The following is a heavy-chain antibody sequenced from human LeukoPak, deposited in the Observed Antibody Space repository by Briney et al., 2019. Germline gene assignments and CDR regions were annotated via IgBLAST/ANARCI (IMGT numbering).Heavy chain of an antibody. V-gene: IGHV1-69*13. J-gene: IGHJ6*02. CDR1: GGTFSSYA. CDR2: IIPIFGTA. Sequence: GASVKVSCKASGGTFSSYAIRWVRQAPGQGLEWMGGIIPIFGTANYAQKFQGRVTITADESTSTAYMELSSLRSEDTAVYYCARSYGDTLNYYYGMYVWGPGPTVTVSS. CDR3: ARSYGDTLNYYYGMYV. D-gene: IGHD4-17*01.